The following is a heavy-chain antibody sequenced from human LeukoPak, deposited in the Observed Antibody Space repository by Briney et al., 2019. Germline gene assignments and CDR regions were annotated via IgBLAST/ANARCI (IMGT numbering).Heavy chain of an antibody. V-gene: IGHV3-48*01. D-gene: IGHD2-2*01. CDR1: GFSFSTAS. J-gene: IGHJ4*02. CDR3: ARDARSHCGTDACYGPYFVY. Sequence: GGSLRLSCAASGFSFSTASMSWVRQTPEKGLEWISYIRGSSTTIYYADSVKGRFTISRDNARNSLYLQMNDLRAEDTGVYFCARDARSHCGTDACYGPYFVYWGQGSLVTVSS. CDR2: IRGSSTTI.